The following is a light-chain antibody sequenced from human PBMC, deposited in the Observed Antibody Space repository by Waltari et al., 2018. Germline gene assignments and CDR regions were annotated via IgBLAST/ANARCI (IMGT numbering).Light chain of an antibody. CDR2: WAS. V-gene: IGKV4-1*01. CDR3: QQYYSTPPT. Sequence: DIVMTQSPDPLAVSLCDRATINRKSTPNLLWNSNNRNYLAWYRQKPGQPPRLLISWASTRGSGVPDRFSGSGSGTDFTLTISSLQAEDVAVYYCQQYYSTPPTFGQGTKVEIK. J-gene: IGKJ1*01. CDR1: PNLLWNSNNRNY.